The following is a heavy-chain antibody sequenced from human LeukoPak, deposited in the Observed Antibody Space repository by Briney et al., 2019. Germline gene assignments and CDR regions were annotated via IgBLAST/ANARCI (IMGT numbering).Heavy chain of an antibody. CDR3: ARRSRYGYIPQAYFDY. V-gene: IGHV1-2*02. CDR2: NNPNSGGT. Sequence: ASVKVSCKASEYTFTGYYIHWVRQAPGQGLEWMGWNNPNSGGTNYAQKFQGRVTMTRDTSISTAYMELSSLRSDDTAVYYCARRSRYGYIPQAYFDYWGQGTLVTASS. CDR1: EYTFTGYY. J-gene: IGHJ4*02. D-gene: IGHD5-24*01.